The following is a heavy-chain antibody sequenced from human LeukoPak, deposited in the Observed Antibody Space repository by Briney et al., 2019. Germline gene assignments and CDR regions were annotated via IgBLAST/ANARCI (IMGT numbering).Heavy chain of an antibody. D-gene: IGHD6-19*01. CDR3: ARSTHSSGDY. V-gene: IGHV3-7*01. J-gene: IGHJ4*02. CDR1: GFTFSSYW. Sequence: PGGSLRLSCAASGFTFSSYWMSWVRQAPGKGLQWVAHIRGDGSDKFYVDSVKGRFTVSSDNAENSLYLQMNSLRAEDTAVYYCARSTHSSGDYWGQGTLVTVSS. CDR2: IRGDGSDK.